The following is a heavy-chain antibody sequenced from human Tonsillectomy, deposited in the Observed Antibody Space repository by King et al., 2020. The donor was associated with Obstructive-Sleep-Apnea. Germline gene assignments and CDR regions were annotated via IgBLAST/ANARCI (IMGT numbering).Heavy chain of an antibody. V-gene: IGHV4-59*01. J-gene: IGHJ5*02. CDR3: ARGGDFWSGYYTRFDP. D-gene: IGHD3-3*01. CDR1: GDSISNNY. Sequence: VPLQESGPGLVKPSETLSLTCTVSGDSISNNYWSWIRQPPGKGLEWIGYIYYSGSTKYNPSLKSRVTISVDTSKNQFSLKLSSVTAADTAVYYCARGGDFWSGYYTRFDPWGQGTLVTVSS. CDR2: IYYSGST.